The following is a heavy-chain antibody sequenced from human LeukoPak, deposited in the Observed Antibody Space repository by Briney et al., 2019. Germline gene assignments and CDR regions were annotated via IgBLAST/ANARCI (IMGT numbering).Heavy chain of an antibody. V-gene: IGHV6-1*01. J-gene: IGHJ5*02. CDR1: GDSVSTNSVT. CDR3: ARRLTQYDCFDP. Sequence: SQTLSLTSALSGDSVSTNSVTWNWIRQSPSRGLESLGRTYYRSTWYNDYAVSVRGRITVNPDTSKNQFSLHLSSVTPEDTAVYYCARRLTQYDCFDPWGQGILVTVSS. D-gene: IGHD2-2*01. CDR2: TYYRSTWYN.